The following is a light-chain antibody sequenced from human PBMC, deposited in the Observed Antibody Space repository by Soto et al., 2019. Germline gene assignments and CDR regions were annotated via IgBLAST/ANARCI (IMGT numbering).Light chain of an antibody. V-gene: IGKV3-20*01. Sequence: EVVMTQSPATLSVSPGERATLSCRASQSVTSNYLAWYQQKPGQATRLLIYGVSSRATGVPDRFSGSGSGTDFTLTISRLEPEDFAVYYCQQYTDWPLTFGQGTK. CDR1: QSVTSNY. CDR2: GVS. CDR3: QQYTDWPLT. J-gene: IGKJ1*01.